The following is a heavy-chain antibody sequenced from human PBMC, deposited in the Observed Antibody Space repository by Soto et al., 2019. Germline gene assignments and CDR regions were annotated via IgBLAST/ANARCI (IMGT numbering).Heavy chain of an antibody. CDR1: GGSISSYY. D-gene: IGHD2-21*02. CDR2: IYYSGST. J-gene: IGHJ4*02. CDR3: ARAAVTVFNFDY. Sequence: PSETLSLTCTVSGGSISSYYWSWIRQPPGKGLEWIGYIYYSGSTYYNPSLKSRVTISVDRSKNQFSLKLSSVTAADTAVYYCARAAVTVFNFDYWGQGTLVTVSS. V-gene: IGHV4-59*12.